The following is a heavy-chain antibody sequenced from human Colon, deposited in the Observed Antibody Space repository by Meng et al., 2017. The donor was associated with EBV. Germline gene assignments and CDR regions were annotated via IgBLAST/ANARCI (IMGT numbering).Heavy chain of an antibody. J-gene: IGHJ4*02. CDR2: IYYTGST. Sequence: HVRLQVSGPGLVXPXXXXSLTCTVSGGSINSGDYYWSWIRQPPGKGLEWIGYIYYTGSTYYNPSLKSRVTISMDTSKNQFSLRLSSVTAADTAVYYCARNYYFDYWGQGTLVTVSS. CDR3: ARNYYFDY. CDR1: GGSINSGDYY. V-gene: IGHV4-30-4*01.